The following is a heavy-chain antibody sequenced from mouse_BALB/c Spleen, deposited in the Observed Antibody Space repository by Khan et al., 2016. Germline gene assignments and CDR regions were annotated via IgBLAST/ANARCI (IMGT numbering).Heavy chain of an antibody. CDR3: ARSPYDYDVGFAY. V-gene: IGHV14-3*02. D-gene: IGHD2-4*01. J-gene: IGHJ3*01. CDR2: IDPANGNT. CDR1: GFNIKDTY. Sequence: VQLQQSGAELVKPGASVKLSCTASGFNIKDTYMHWVKQRPEQGLEWIGRIDPANGNTKYDPKFQGKATITADTSSNTAYLQLSSLPSEDTADYYWARSPYDYDVGFAYWGQGTLVTVSA.